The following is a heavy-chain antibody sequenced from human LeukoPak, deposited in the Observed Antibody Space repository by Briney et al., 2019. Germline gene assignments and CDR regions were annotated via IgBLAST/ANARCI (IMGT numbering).Heavy chain of an antibody. J-gene: IGHJ4*02. CDR1: GGTFSSYA. V-gene: IGHV1-69*01. CDR2: IIPIFGTA. Sequence: GASVKVSCKASGGTFSSYAISWVRQAPGQGLEWMGGIIPIFGTANYAQKFQGRVTITADESTSTAYMELSSLRSEDTAVYYCARDLGSAAGTSYYFDYWGQGTLVTVSS. D-gene: IGHD6-13*01. CDR3: ARDLGSAAGTSYYFDY.